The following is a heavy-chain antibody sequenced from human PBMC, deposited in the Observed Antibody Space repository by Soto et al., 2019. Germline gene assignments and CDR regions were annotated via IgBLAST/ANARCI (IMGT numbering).Heavy chain of an antibody. V-gene: IGHV1-18*01. Sequence: ASVKVSCKASGYTFTSYGISWVRQAPGQGLEWMGWISAYNGNTNYAQKLQGRVTMTTDTSTSTAYMELRSLRSDDTAVYYCARDEEGGVAATQYNWFDPWGQGTLVTVSS. D-gene: IGHD2-15*01. CDR2: ISAYNGNT. CDR1: GYTFTSYG. CDR3: ARDEEGGVAATQYNWFDP. J-gene: IGHJ5*02.